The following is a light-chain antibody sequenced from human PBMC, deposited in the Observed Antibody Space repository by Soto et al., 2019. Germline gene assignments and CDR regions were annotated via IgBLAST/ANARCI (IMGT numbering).Light chain of an antibody. J-gene: IGLJ2*01. CDR1: SSDVGGYDF. V-gene: IGLV2-11*01. CDR3: CSYAGGYVI. Sequence: QLVLTQPRSVSGSPGQSVTISCTGTSSDVGGYDFVSWYQQHPGKAPKLMIYDVSKRPSGVPDRFSGSKSGNTASLTISGLQAEDEADYYCCSYAGGYVIFGGGTKLTVL. CDR2: DVS.